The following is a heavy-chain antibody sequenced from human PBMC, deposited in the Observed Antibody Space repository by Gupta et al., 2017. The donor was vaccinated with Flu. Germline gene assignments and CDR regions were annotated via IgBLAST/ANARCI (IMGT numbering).Heavy chain of an antibody. Sequence: EVQALESGGTLVQPGGSVRLSCVASRITSRSYAVSWVRTPPGQGLEWVSAISGSGGTTYSADSVKGRFTISRDNSQNTLYLQMSSLRVEDTAVYHCAKFLRESHGSAGWPWFFEVWGRGTLVTVYS. CDR3: AKFLRESHGSAGWPWFFEV. D-gene: IGHD2-15*01. J-gene: IGHJ2*01. CDR1: RITSRSYA. CDR2: ISGSGGTT. V-gene: IGHV3-23*01.